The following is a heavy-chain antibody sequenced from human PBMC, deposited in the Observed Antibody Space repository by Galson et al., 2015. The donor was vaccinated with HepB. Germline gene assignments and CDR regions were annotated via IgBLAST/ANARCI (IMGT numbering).Heavy chain of an antibody. Sequence: SLRLSCAASGFTFSSYSMNWVRQAPGKGLEWVSYISSSSSTIYYADSVKGRFTISRDNAKNSLYLQMNSLRAEDTAVYYCARQSEVPYYYYGMDVWGQGTTVTVSS. D-gene: IGHD1-1*01. J-gene: IGHJ6*02. CDR3: ARQSEVPYYYYGMDV. V-gene: IGHV3-48*01. CDR1: GFTFSSYS. CDR2: ISSSSSTI.